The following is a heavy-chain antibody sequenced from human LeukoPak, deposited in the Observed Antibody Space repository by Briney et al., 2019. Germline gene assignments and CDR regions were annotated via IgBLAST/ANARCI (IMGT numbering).Heavy chain of an antibody. V-gene: IGHV1-69*13. J-gene: IGHJ5*02. Sequence: GASVKVSCKASGGTFSRYAISWVRQAPGQGLEWMGGIIPIFGTANYAQKFQGRVTITADESTSTAYMELSSLRSEDTAVYYCARDYYDSSGYYLDWFDPWGQGTLVTVSS. CDR1: GGTFSRYA. CDR3: ARDYYDSSGYYLDWFDP. CDR2: IIPIFGTA. D-gene: IGHD3-22*01.